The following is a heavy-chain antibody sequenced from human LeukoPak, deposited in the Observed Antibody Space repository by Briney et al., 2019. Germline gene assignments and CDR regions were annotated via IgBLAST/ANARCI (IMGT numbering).Heavy chain of an antibody. CDR1: GFTFSSYW. D-gene: IGHD1-1*01. J-gene: IGHJ4*02. V-gene: IGHV3-74*01. CDR2: LNSDGSST. CDR3: ARDPLFNWNDASSFDY. Sequence: GGSLRLSCAASGFTFSSYWMHWVRQAPGKGLVWVSRLNSDGSSTSYADSVKGRFTISRDNAKNTLYLQMNSLRAEDTAVYYCARDPLFNWNDASSFDYWGQGTLVTVSS.